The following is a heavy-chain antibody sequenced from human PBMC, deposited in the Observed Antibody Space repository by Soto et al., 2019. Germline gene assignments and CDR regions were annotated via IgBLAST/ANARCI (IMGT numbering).Heavy chain of an antibody. Sequence: GGSLRLSCAASGFTFSSYAMHWVRQAPGKGLEWVAVISYDGSNKYYADSVKGRFTISRDNSKNTLYLQMNSLRAEDTAVYYCARVSYDFWSGYFGGPGYGMDVWGQGTTVTVYS. CDR1: GFTFSSYA. CDR3: ARVSYDFWSGYFGGPGYGMDV. CDR2: ISYDGSNK. V-gene: IGHV3-30-3*01. J-gene: IGHJ6*02. D-gene: IGHD3-3*01.